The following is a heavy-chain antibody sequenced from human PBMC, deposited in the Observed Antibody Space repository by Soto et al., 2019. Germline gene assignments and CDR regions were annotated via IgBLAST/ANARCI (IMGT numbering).Heavy chain of an antibody. D-gene: IGHD3-22*01. CDR3: ARLQLVYYYDSSGYPDY. V-gene: IGHV4-39*01. Sequence: QLQLQESGPGLVKPSETLSLTCTVSGGSISSSSYYWGWIRQPPGKGLEWIGSIYYSGSTYYNPSLKSRVTISVDTFKNQFSLKLSSVTAADTAVYYCARLQLVYYYDSSGYPDYWGQGTLVTVSS. J-gene: IGHJ4*02. CDR1: GGSISSSSYY. CDR2: IYYSGST.